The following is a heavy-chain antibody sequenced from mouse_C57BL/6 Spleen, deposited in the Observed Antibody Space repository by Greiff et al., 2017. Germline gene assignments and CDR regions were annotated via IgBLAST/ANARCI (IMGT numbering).Heavy chain of an antibody. CDR1: GYTFTSYW. D-gene: IGHD3-2*02. Sequence: QVQLQQPGAELVKPGASVTLSCKASGYTFTSYWMHWVKQRPGQGLEWIGMIHPNSGSTNYNEKFKSKATLTVDKSSSTAYMQLRSRPSEDSAVYYCARMDSSGYGYFDYWGQGTTLTVSS. CDR3: ARMDSSGYGYFDY. CDR2: IHPNSGST. J-gene: IGHJ2*01. V-gene: IGHV1-64*01.